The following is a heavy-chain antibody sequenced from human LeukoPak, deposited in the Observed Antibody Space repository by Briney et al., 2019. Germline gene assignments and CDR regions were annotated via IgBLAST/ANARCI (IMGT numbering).Heavy chain of an antibody. D-gene: IGHD2-21*01. J-gene: IGHJ4*02. CDR3: ARRVISSNASFDY. CDR2: IYHSGST. CDR1: GDXIGSSNC. V-gene: IGHV4-4*02. Sequence: SGTLSLTCAVSGDXIGSSNCWTWVRQPPGKGLEWIGEIYHSGSTNYNPSLKSRVTMSLDKSKNQFSLKLSSVTAADTAVYYCARRVISSNASFDYWGQGTLVTVSS.